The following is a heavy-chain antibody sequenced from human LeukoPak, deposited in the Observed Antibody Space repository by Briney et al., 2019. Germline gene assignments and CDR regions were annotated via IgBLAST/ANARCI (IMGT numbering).Heavy chain of an antibody. Sequence: SETLSPTCTVSGGSISSYYWSWIRQPAGKGLEWIGCIYTSGSTNYNPSLKSRVTMSVDTSKNQFSLKLSSVTAADTAVYYCARGAYYYGSGSYYTNWGQGTLVTVSS. CDR2: IYTSGST. J-gene: IGHJ4*02. D-gene: IGHD3-10*01. CDR3: ARGAYYYGSGSYYTN. CDR1: GGSISSYY. V-gene: IGHV4-4*07.